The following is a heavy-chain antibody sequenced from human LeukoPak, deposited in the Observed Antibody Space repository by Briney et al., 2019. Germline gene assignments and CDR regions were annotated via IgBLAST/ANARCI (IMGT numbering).Heavy chain of an antibody. CDR3: ARGAAGYSYG. Sequence: KASETLSLTCTVSGGSISSYYWSWIRQPPGKGLEWIGHIYYSGSTNYNPSLKSRVTISIDTSKNQFSLRLSSVTAADTAVYYYARGAAGYSYGWGQGTLVTVSS. D-gene: IGHD5-18*01. V-gene: IGHV4-59*01. CDR2: IYYSGST. J-gene: IGHJ4*02. CDR1: GGSISSYY.